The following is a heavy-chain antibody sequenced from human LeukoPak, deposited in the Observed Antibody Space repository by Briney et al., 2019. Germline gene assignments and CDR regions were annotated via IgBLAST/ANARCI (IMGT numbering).Heavy chain of an antibody. Sequence: GGSLRLSCAASGFTFSSYSMNWVRQAPGKGLEWVSSISSSSSYIYYADSVKGRFTISRDNAKNSLYLQMNSLRAEDTAVYYCARSGYSYGYLDYWGQGTLVTVSS. CDR2: ISSSSSYI. V-gene: IGHV3-21*01. D-gene: IGHD5-18*01. CDR1: GFTFSSYS. CDR3: ARSGYSYGYLDY. J-gene: IGHJ4*02.